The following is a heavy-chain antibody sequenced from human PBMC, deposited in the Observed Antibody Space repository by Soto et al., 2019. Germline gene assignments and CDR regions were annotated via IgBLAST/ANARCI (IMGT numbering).Heavy chain of an antibody. Sequence: QVQLVQSGAEVKKPGASVKVSCKASGYTFTSYDINWVRQATGQGLEWMGCMNPNSGNTGYAQKVQGRVTMTRNTSLSTAYMELSSMRSEDTAVYYCARGRETYYYYYGMAVWGQGTTVTVSS. CDR2: MNPNSGNT. J-gene: IGHJ6*02. CDR3: ARGRETYYYYYGMAV. V-gene: IGHV1-8*01. CDR1: GYTFTSYD.